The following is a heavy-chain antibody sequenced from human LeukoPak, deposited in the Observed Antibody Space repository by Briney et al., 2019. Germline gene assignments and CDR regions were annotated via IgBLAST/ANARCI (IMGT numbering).Heavy chain of an antibody. J-gene: IGHJ3*02. CDR2: IYYSGST. V-gene: IGHV4-30-4*01. Sequence: SETLSLTCTVSGGSISSGDYYWSWIRQPPGKGLEWIGYIYYSGSTYYNPSLKSRVTISVDTSKNQFSLKLSSVTAADTAVYYCARGGKYQWFGGRAEELDAFDIWGQGTMVTVSS. D-gene: IGHD3-10*01. CDR3: ARGGKYQWFGGRAEELDAFDI. CDR1: GGSISSGDYY.